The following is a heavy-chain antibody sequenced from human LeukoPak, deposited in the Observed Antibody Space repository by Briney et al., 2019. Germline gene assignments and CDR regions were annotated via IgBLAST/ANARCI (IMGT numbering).Heavy chain of an antibody. Sequence: SQTLSLTCTVSGGSISSGGYYWRWTRQHPGKGLEWIGYIYYSGSTYYNPSLKSRVTISVDTSKNQFSLKLSSVTAADTAVYYCAREAKRLQLHYWGQGTLVTVSS. V-gene: IGHV4-31*03. CDR3: AREAKRLQLHY. CDR1: GGSISSGGYY. CDR2: IYYSGST. J-gene: IGHJ4*02. D-gene: IGHD5-24*01.